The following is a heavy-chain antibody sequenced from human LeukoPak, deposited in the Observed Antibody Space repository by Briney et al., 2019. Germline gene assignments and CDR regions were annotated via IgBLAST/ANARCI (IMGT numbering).Heavy chain of an antibody. CDR2: IYHSGDT. Sequence: PSETLSLTCSVSDGSIISRSYYWGWIRQPPGKGLEWIGSIYHSGDTYYNSSLKSRVTISIDTSKRQFSLKLSSVTAADTAVYYCARGQFWSGYSIWGQGTLVTVSS. CDR3: ARGQFWSGYSI. CDR1: DGSIISRSYY. V-gene: IGHV4-39*01. J-gene: IGHJ4*02. D-gene: IGHD3-3*02.